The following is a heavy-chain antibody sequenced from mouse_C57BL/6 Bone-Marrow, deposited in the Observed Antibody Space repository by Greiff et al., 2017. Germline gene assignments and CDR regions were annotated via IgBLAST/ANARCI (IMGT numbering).Heavy chain of an antibody. J-gene: IGHJ3*01. CDR1: GYTFTSYW. D-gene: IGHD2-2*01. CDR3: ARGLRRRGAWFAY. V-gene: IGHV1-50*01. Sequence: QVQLQQPGAELVKPGASVKLSCKASGYTFTSYWMQWVKQRPGQGLEWIGEIDPSDSYTNSNQKFKGKATLTVDTSSSTAYMQLSSLTSEDSAVYCGARGLRRRGAWFAYWGQGTLVTVSA. CDR2: IDPSDSYT.